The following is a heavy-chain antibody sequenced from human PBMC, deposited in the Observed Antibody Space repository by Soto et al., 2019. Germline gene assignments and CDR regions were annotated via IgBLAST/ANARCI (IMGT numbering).Heavy chain of an antibody. CDR2: IRGSGGST. CDR1: GFTFSSYA. V-gene: IGHV3-23*01. D-gene: IGHD5-18*01. CDR3: GNQSGYSYEDFDY. Sequence: GGSLRLSCAASGFTFSSYALSWVRQAPGKGLEWVSAIRGSGGSTYYADSVKDRFTISRDNSKNTLYLQMNSLRAEDTAVYYRGNQSGYSYEDFDYWGQGTLVTVSS. J-gene: IGHJ4*02.